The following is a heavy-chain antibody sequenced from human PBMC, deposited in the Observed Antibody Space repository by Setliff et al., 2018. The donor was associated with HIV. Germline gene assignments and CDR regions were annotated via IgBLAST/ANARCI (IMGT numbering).Heavy chain of an antibody. CDR1: GFRFSQYW. J-gene: IGHJ3*02. Sequence: GGSLRLSCAASGFRFSQYWMSWARQAPGKGLEWVANIKQDGSEKYYVDSVKGRFTISRDNAKNSLYLQMSSLRDEDTAVYYCARDFRIIVPDVFDIWGRGTMVTVSS. CDR3: ARDFRIIVPDVFDI. D-gene: IGHD2-15*01. V-gene: IGHV3-7*01. CDR2: IKQDGSEK.